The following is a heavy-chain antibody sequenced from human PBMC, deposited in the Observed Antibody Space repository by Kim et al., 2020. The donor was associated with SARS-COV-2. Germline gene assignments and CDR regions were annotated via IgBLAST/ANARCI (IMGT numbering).Heavy chain of an antibody. CDR2: SYI. J-gene: IGHJ6*02. V-gene: IGHV3-21*01. CDR3: ARGGYGMDV. Sequence: SYIYYADSVKGRFTISRDNAKNSLYLQMNSLRAEDTAVYYCARGGYGMDVWGQGPRSPSP.